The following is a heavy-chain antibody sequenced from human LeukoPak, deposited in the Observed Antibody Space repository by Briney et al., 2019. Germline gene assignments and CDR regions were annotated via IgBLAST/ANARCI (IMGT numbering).Heavy chain of an antibody. CDR3: ARDGGYSGYDADC. J-gene: IGHJ4*02. V-gene: IGHV3-48*01. D-gene: IGHD5-12*01. CDR1: GFTFSTYS. Sequence: GGSLRLSCAASGFTFSTYSMKWVRQAPGKGLEWVSYISDSSAMYYADSVRGRFTISRENDKNSLFLLMNSLRAEDTAVYYCARDGGYSGYDADCWGQGTLVTVSS. CDR2: ISDSSAM.